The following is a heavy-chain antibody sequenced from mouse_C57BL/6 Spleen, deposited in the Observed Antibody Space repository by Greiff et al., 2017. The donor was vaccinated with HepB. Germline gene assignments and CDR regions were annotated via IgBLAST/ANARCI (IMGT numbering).Heavy chain of an antibody. D-gene: IGHD5-5*01. CDR2: INPGSGGT. Sequence: VQLQQSGAELVRPGTSVKVSCKASGYAFTNYLIEWVKQRPGQGLEWIGVINPGSGGTNYNEKFKGKATLTADKSSSTAYMQLSSLTSEDSAVYYCTTISGFAYWGQGTLVTVSA. CDR1: GYAFTNYL. CDR3: TTISGFAY. V-gene: IGHV1-54*01. J-gene: IGHJ3*01.